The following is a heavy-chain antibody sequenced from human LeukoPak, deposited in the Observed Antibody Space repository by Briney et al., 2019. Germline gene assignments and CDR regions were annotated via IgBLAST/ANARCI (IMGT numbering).Heavy chain of an antibody. V-gene: IGHV4-59*13. J-gene: IGHJ4*02. Sequence: SETLSLTCTVSGGSISGYYWSWIRQPPGKGLEWIGYTYSSGSTNYNPSLKSRVTISLDTSKNQFSLKLTSVTAADTAIYYCATRLDTTWNFFDYWGQGTLVTVSS. CDR2: TYSSGST. CDR1: GGSISGYY. D-gene: IGHD5-18*01. CDR3: ATRLDTTWNFFDY.